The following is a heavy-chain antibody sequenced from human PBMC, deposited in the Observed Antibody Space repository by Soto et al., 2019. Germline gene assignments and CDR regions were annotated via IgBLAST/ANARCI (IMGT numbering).Heavy chain of an antibody. V-gene: IGHV3-13*05. CDR3: ARTDRDFYGLDV. CDR1: GFTFRNYA. CDR2: ISAAGDP. Sequence: EVQLVESGGGLVQPGGSLRLSCEASGFTFRNYAMHWVRQGTGKGLEWVSGISAAGDPDYADSVEGRFTISRENAQNSFFLQMNILRVGDPAVYYCARTDRDFYGLDVWGQGTTVIVSS. J-gene: IGHJ6*02.